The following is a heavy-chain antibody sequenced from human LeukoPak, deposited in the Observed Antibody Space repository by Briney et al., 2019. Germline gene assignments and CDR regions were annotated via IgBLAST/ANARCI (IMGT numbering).Heavy chain of an antibody. CDR1: GYKLPNYW. V-gene: IGHV5-51*01. Sequence: GESLKISCNGSGYKLPNYWIGWVRQMPGKGLEWMGIIYPGDSDTRYSPSFQGQVTISADKSINTAYLQWSSLKASDTAMYYCARQRSGYMNGLDVWGQGTTVIVSS. J-gene: IGHJ6*02. CDR3: ARQRSGYMNGLDV. D-gene: IGHD3-3*01. CDR2: IYPGDSDT.